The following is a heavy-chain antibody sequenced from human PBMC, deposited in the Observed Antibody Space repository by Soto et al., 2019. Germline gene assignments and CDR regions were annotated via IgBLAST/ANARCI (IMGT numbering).Heavy chain of an antibody. CDR2: MNPDSGNT. J-gene: IGHJ4*02. Sequence: ASVKVSCKASGYTFSSYDINWVRQATGQGLEWMGWMNPDSGNTSFAQKFQGRVTMTSNTSMSTAYMELSSLTYEDTAVYFCAKGSWRGYSIDTSCYTINYGGKGTLVPVP. CDR1: GYTFSSYD. V-gene: IGHV1-8*01. CDR3: AKGSWRGYSIDTSCYTINY. D-gene: IGHD2-2*02.